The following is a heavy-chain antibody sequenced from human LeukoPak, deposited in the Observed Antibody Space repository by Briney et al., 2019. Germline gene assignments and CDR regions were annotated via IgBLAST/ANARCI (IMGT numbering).Heavy chain of an antibody. CDR2: INHSGST. J-gene: IGHJ5*01. CDR3: AREGDILTGYGFDS. CDR1: GGSIGSGASD. V-gene: IGHV4-31*03. Sequence: SSQTLSLTCTVSGGSIGSGASDWGWIRQHPKRGLEWVGYINHSGSTYYNPSLGSRVTMSVDTSKNQFSLKLSSVTAADSAVYYCAREGDILTGYGFDSWAQGILVTVSS. D-gene: IGHD3-9*01.